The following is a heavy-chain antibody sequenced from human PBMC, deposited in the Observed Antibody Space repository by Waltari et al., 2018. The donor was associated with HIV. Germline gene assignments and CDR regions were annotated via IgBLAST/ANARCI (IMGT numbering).Heavy chain of an antibody. CDR1: GFTVSSNY. D-gene: IGHD1-26*01. J-gene: IGHJ4*02. CDR3: ARGVGTITGDY. Sequence: EVQLVESGGGLVQPGGSLRLSCAASGFTVSSNYMSWVRQAPGKGLEWVSVIYSGGSTYYADSVKGRFTISRDNSKNTLYLQMNSLSSEDTAVYYCARGVGTITGDYWGQGTLVTVSS. V-gene: IGHV3-66*02. CDR2: IYSGGST.